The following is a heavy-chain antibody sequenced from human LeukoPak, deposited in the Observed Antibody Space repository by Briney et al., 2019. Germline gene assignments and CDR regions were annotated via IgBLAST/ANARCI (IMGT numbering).Heavy chain of an antibody. CDR3: ARERVTTGGDAFDI. CDR2: ISSSGLTI. Sequence: GGSLRLSCAASGFTFSSYSMNWVRQAPGKGLEWVSYISSSGLTIYYAASVRGRFTISRDNAINSLYLQMNSLRAEDTALYYCARERVTTGGDAFDIWGQGTMVTVSS. CDR1: GFTFSSYS. J-gene: IGHJ3*02. D-gene: IGHD4-17*01. V-gene: IGHV3-48*04.